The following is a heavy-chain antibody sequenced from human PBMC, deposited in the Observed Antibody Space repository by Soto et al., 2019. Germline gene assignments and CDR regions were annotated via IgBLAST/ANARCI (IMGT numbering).Heavy chain of an antibody. J-gene: IGHJ6*02. V-gene: IGHV5-51*01. CDR3: PRQRGYNYYYYYGMDV. Sequence: PGESLKIAGKGSGYSFTSYWIGWVRQMPGKRLEWMGIIYPGDSDTRYSPSFQGQVTISADKSISTAYLQRSSLKASDTAMYYCPRQRGYNYYYYYGMDVCGQGTTVTVSS. D-gene: IGHD1-1*01. CDR2: IYPGDSDT. CDR1: GYSFTSYW.